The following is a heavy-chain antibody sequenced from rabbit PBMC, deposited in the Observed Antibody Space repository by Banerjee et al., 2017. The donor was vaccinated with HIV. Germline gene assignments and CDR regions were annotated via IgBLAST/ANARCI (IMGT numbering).Heavy chain of an antibody. CDR2: IDVGYRAKT. J-gene: IGHJ4*01. V-gene: IGHV1S45*01. CDR1: GFSFSNKYV. D-gene: IGHD4-1*01. Sequence: QQQLEESGGGLVKPEGSLTLSCTASGFSFSNKYVMCWVRQAPGKGLEWIACIDVGYRAKTYYASWAKGRFTVSKTSSTTVTLQMTSLTAADTATYFCARDLAGVIGWNFNLWGPGTLVTVS. CDR3: ARDLAGVIGWNFNL.